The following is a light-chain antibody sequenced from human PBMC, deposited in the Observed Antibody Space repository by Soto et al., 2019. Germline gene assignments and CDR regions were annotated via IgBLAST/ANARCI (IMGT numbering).Light chain of an antibody. CDR3: CSYAGRSTLV. J-gene: IGLJ3*02. CDR2: EGS. V-gene: IGLV2-23*01. CDR1: SSDVGSYNL. Sequence: QSALTQPASVSGSPGQSITISCTGSSSDVGSYNLVSWHQQYPGTAPKLMIYEGSKRPSGVSNRFSGSKSGNTASLTISGLQAEDEADYYCCSYAGRSTLVFGGGTKVTVL.